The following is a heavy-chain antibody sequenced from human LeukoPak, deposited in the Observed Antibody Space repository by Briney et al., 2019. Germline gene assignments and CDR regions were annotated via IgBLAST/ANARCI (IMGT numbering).Heavy chain of an antibody. J-gene: IGHJ6*04. CDR1: GFTFSSYS. D-gene: IGHD3-10*02. CDR2: ISSSSSTI. Sequence: GGSLRLSCAASGFTFSSYSMNWVRQAPGKGLQWVSYISSSSSTIYNADSVKGRFTISRDNAKNSLYLQMNSLRAEDTAVYYCAELGITMIGGVWGKGTTVTISS. CDR3: AELGITMIGGV. V-gene: IGHV3-48*04.